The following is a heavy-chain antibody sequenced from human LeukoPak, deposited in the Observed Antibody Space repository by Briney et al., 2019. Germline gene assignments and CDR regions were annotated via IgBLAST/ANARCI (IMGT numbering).Heavy chain of an antibody. D-gene: IGHD2-21*02. CDR3: ARAPLVWGDGINWFDP. V-gene: IGHV1-18*01. CDR1: GYTFTSYG. Sequence: ASVKVSCKASGYTFTSYGISLVRQAPGQGLEWMGWISAYNGNTNYAQKLQGRVTMTTDTSTSTAYMELRSLRSDDTAVYYCARAPLVWGDGINWFDPWGQGTLVTVSS. CDR2: ISAYNGNT. J-gene: IGHJ5*02.